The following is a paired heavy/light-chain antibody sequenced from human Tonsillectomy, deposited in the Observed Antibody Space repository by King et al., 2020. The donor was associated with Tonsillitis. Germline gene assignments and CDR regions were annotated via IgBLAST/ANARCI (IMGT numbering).Light chain of an antibody. V-gene: IGKV3-11*01. J-gene: IGKJ4*01. CDR2: DAS. CDR3: QQGSNWPLLT. Sequence: EIVLTQSPATLSLSPGERATLSCRASQSVSNYLAWYQQKLGQAPKLLIYDASNRATGIPARFSGSGSGTDFTLTISSLEPEDFAVYYCQQGSNWPLLTFGGGTKVEI. CDR1: QSVSNY.
Heavy chain of an antibody. D-gene: IGHD5-18*01. CDR3: ARGGGRYRYGWMDY. Sequence: QVQLVQSGAEVRKPGSSVKVSCKASGGAFSSYAYSWVRQAPGQGLEWMGGIIPLFGSADYAQKFQGRVTITADESTNTAYMDLSSLTSEDTAVYYCARGGGRYRYGWMDYWGQGTLVTVSS. CDR2: IIPLFGSA. J-gene: IGHJ4*02. V-gene: IGHV1-69*01. CDR1: GGAFSSYA.